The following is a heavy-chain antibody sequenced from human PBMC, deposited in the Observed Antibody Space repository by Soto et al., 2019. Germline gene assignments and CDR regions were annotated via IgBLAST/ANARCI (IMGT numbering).Heavy chain of an antibody. CDR3: ARDPYSSGWPREKGWFDP. D-gene: IGHD6-19*01. CDR1: GGTFSSYA. Sequence: ASVKVSCKASGGTFSSYAISWVRQAPGQGLEWMGGIIPIFGTANYAQKFQGRVTITADESTSTAYMELSSLRSEDTAVYYCARDPYSSGWPREKGWFDPWGQGTLVTVSS. V-gene: IGHV1-69*13. CDR2: IIPIFGTA. J-gene: IGHJ5*02.